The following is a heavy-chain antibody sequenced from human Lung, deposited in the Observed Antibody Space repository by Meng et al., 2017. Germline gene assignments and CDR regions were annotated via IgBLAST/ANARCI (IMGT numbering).Heavy chain of an antibody. D-gene: IGHD4-11*01. J-gene: IGHJ4*02. V-gene: IGHV4-34*01. CDR2: INHSGST. CDR3: ARGPTTMAHDFDY. CDR1: GESFSDYY. Sequence: VQLQHGGAGLFKPSEPLVLTFIVAGESFSDYYWVWLRQPPGKGLEWIGEINHSGSTNYNPSLESRATISVDTSQNNLSLKLSSVTAADSAVYYCARGPTTMAHDFDYWGQGTLVTVSS.